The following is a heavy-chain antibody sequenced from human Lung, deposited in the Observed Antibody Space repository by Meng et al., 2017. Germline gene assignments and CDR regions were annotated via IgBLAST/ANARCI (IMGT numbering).Heavy chain of an antibody. V-gene: IGHV4-34*01. CDR2: INHSGST. Sequence: VTLQQGGAGLLKPSETLSLTCVVSGGSFSDYYWSWIRQPPGKGLEWIGEINHSGSTNYNPSLESRATISVDTSQNNLSLKLSSVTAADSAVYYCARGPTTMAHDFDYWGQGTLVTVSS. J-gene: IGHJ4*02. CDR3: ARGPTTMAHDFDY. D-gene: IGHD4-11*01. CDR1: GGSFSDYY.